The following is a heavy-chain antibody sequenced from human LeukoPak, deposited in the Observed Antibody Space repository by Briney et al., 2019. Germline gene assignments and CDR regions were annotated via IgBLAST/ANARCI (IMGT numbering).Heavy chain of an antibody. J-gene: IGHJ5*02. V-gene: IGHV4-4*07. CDR1: GGSISSYY. Sequence: SETLSLTCTVSGGSISSYYWTWIRQPAGKGLEWVGHVYLSGSTNYNPSLKSRVTMSIDTSKNEFSLKLTSVTAADTAVYYCARGGPYGSGSYAWFDPWGQGTLVSVSS. D-gene: IGHD3-10*01. CDR3: ARGGPYGSGSYAWFDP. CDR2: VYLSGST.